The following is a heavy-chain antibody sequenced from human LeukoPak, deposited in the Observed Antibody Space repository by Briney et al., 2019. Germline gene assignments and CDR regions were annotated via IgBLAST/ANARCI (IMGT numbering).Heavy chain of an antibody. V-gene: IGHV3-30*02. Sequence: GGSLRLSCEVSGVMFNTFGMHWVRQAPGKGLEWVAFIRYDGSSSFYADSVKGRFTISRDDSEDTVYVQMTSLRPEDTAVYYCEIGARSYSTCPLHIGEFWGQGTPVTVSS. D-gene: IGHD4/OR15-4a*01. CDR2: IRYDGSSS. CDR3: EIGARSYSTCPLHIGEF. CDR1: GVMFNTFG. J-gene: IGHJ4*02.